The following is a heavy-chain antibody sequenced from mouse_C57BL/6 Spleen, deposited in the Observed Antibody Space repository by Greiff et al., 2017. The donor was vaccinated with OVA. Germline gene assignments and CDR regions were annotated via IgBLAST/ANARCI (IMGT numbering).Heavy chain of an antibody. D-gene: IGHD1-1*01. CDR3: ARGYYGSSYGYVDV. CDR1: GYTFTDYY. CDR2: INPNNGGT. J-gene: IGHJ1*03. V-gene: IGHV1-26*01. Sequence: VQLQQSGPELVKPGASVKISCKASGYTFTDYYMNWVKQSHGKSLEWIGDINPNNGGTSYNQKFKGKATLTVDKSSSTAYMERRSLTSEDSAVYYGARGYYGSSYGYVDVWGTGTTVTVSS.